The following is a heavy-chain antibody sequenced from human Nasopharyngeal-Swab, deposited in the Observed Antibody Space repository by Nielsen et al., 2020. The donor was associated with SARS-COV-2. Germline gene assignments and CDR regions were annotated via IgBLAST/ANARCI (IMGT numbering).Heavy chain of an antibody. CDR3: ARVTCQLVVYYYYYVMDV. V-gene: IGHV1-18*01. J-gene: IGHJ6*02. CDR2: SSVYNGNT. Sequence: ALVQVSCQASGYTFTNYGISWVRQAPGEGLEWMGWSSVYNGNTNYGQRVQGRVTMTTDTSTNTAYMELRSLRSDDTAVYYCARVTCQLVVYYYYYVMDVWGQGTTVTVSS. D-gene: IGHD2-15*01. CDR1: GYTFTNYG.